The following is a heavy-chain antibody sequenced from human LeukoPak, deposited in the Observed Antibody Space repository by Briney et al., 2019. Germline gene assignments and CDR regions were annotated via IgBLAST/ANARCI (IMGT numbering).Heavy chain of an antibody. CDR1: GYTFTSYG. D-gene: IGHD2-21*01. J-gene: IGHJ6*02. CDR2: MNPNSGNT. V-gene: IGHV1-8*02. Sequence: ASVKVSCKASGYTFTSYGISWVRQATGQGLEWMGWMNPNSGNTGYAQKFQGRVTMTRNTSISTAYMELSSLRSEVTAVYYCARARGYSYSYGMDVWGQGTTVTVSS. CDR3: ARARGYSYSYGMDV.